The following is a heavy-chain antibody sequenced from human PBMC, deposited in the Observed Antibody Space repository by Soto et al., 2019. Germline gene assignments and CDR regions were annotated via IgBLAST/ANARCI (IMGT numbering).Heavy chain of an antibody. D-gene: IGHD3-22*01. Sequence: GGSLRLSCAASGFTFSSYAMSWVRQAPGKGLEWVSAISGSGGSTYYADSVKGRFTISRDNSKNTLYLQMNSLRAEDTAVYYCAKYPPRAITMIVVVIDAFDIWGQGTMVTVSS. CDR1: GFTFSSYA. J-gene: IGHJ3*02. V-gene: IGHV3-23*01. CDR3: AKYPPRAITMIVVVIDAFDI. CDR2: ISGSGGST.